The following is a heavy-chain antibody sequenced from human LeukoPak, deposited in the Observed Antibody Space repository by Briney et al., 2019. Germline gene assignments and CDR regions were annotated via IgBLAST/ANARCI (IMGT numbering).Heavy chain of an antibody. J-gene: IGHJ4*02. Sequence: ASVKVSCKASGYTFTNYFMSWVRQAPGQGLEWMGTINPSGGSTSYAQKFQGRVTMTRDTSTSTVYMELSSLRSDDTAVYYCARATYGGYFDSWGQGTLVTVSS. V-gene: IGHV1-46*01. CDR2: INPSGGST. D-gene: IGHD2-8*01. CDR3: ARATYGGYFDS. CDR1: GYTFTNYF.